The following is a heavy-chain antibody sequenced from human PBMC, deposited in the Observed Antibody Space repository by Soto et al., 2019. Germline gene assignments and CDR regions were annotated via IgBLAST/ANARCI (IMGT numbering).Heavy chain of an antibody. D-gene: IGHD3-10*01. V-gene: IGHV3-30-3*01. CDR3: ARDPRGSYYGSGSYYFDY. CDR2: ISYDGSNK. Sequence: QVQLVESGGGVVQPGRSLRLSCAASGFAFSSYAMHWVRQAPGKGLEWVAVISYDGSNKYYADSVKGRFTISRDNSKNTLYLQMNSLRAEDTAVYYCARDPRGSYYGSGSYYFDYWGQGTLVTVSS. CDR1: GFAFSSYA. J-gene: IGHJ4*02.